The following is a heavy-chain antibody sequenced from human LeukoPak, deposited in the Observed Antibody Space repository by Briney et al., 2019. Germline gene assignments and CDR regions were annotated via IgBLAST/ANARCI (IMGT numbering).Heavy chain of an antibody. V-gene: IGHV4-39*07. D-gene: IGHD4-11*01. CDR3: ARYRDYIDYQYAFDI. CDR1: GGSISSSSYY. J-gene: IGHJ3*02. CDR2: IYYSGST. Sequence: SETLSLTCTVSGGSISSSSYYWGWIRQPPGKGLEWIGSIYYSGSTYYNPSLKSRVTISGDTSNNQFSLKLSSVTAADTAMYYCARYRDYIDYQYAFDIWGQGTMVTVSS.